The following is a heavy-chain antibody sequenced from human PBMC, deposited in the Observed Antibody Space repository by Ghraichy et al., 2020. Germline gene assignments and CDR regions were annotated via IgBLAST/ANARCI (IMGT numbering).Heavy chain of an antibody. CDR1: GGTFSSYA. V-gene: IGHV1-69*06. Sequence: SVKVSCKASGGTFSSYAISWVRQAPGQGLEWMGGVIPIFDTAMYAQKFQGRVMITADKSTTTAYMELSSLKSDDTAVYYCARGRKDGSGYYSPDAFDIWRQGTMVTVSS. CDR2: VIPIFDTA. D-gene: IGHD3-22*01. CDR3: ARGRKDGSGYYSPDAFDI. J-gene: IGHJ3*02.